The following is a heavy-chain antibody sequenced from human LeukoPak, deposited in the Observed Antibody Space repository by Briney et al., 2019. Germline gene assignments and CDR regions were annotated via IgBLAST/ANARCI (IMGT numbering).Heavy chain of an antibody. J-gene: IGHJ4*02. CDR1: GYTFTNYY. V-gene: IGHV1-46*01. D-gene: IGHD5-18*01. CDR2: INPSDGNT. Sequence: ASVKVSCKASGYTFTNYYIHWVRQAPAQGPEWVGLINPSDGNTNYAQKFQGRVTITADESTSTAYMELSSLRSEDTAVYYCARGIQLWYTIHYFDYWGQGTLVTVSS. CDR3: ARGIQLWYTIHYFDY.